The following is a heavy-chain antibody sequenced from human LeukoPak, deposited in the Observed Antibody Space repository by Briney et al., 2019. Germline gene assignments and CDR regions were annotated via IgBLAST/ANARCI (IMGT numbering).Heavy chain of an antibody. D-gene: IGHD6-13*01. J-gene: IGHJ4*02. V-gene: IGHV3-53*01. CDR1: RFTVSSNY. Sequence: GGSLRLSCAASRFTVSSNYMSWVRQAPGKGLEWVSVIYSGDNTYYADSVRGRFIVSRDNSKNTLYLQMSSLRAEDTAVYYCASYSSSWEYFDYWGQGTLVTVSS. CDR3: ASYSSSWEYFDY. CDR2: IYSGDNT.